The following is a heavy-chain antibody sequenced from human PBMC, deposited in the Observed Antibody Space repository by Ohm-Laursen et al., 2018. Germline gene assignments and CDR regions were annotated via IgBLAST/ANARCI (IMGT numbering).Heavy chain of an antibody. V-gene: IGHV3-7*01. D-gene: IGHD3-16*01. CDR3: ARDPVRGLTDY. CDR1: GFTLARFW. CDR2: MNHDGSLI. Sequence: SLRLSCAASGFTLARFWMKWVRQTPGKGLEWVANMNHDGSLINYVDSVKGRFTISRDNAKNSLYLQMNSLRAEDTAVYHCARDPVRGLTDYWGQGTLVTGSS. J-gene: IGHJ4*02.